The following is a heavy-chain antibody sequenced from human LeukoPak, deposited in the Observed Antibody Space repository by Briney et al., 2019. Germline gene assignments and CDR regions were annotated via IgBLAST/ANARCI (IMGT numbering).Heavy chain of an antibody. Sequence: SETLSLTCAVYGGSFSGYYWSWIRQPPGKGLEWIGEINHSGSTNYNPSLKSRVTISVDTSKNQFSLKLSSVTAADTAVYYCARGRTRMDVWGQGTPVTVSS. J-gene: IGHJ6*02. V-gene: IGHV4-34*01. CDR1: GGSFSGYY. CDR2: INHSGST. CDR3: ARGRTRMDV. D-gene: IGHD2-2*01.